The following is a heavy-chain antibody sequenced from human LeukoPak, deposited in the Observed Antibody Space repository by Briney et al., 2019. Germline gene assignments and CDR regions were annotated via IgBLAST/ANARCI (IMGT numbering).Heavy chain of an antibody. J-gene: IGHJ4*02. CDR3: AKHLLRLTTPTDFDY. CDR2: ISGSGGST. Sequence: PGGSLRLSCAASGFTFSSYGMSWVRQAPGKGLEWVSAISGSGGSTYYADSVKGRFTISRDNSKNTLYLQMNSLRAEDTAVYYCAKHLLRLTTPTDFDYWGQGTLVTVSS. D-gene: IGHD5-12*01. CDR1: GFTFSSYG. V-gene: IGHV3-23*01.